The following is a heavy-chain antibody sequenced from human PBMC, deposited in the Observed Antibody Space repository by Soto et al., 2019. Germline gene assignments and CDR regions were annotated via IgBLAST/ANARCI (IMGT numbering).Heavy chain of an antibody. Sequence: QGQLQQWGAGLLKPSETLSLTCAVFGGSFSGHYWSWIRQPPGKGLEWVGKINHVGNTKYNPSLKSRVTISLDTSKNQFSLKLSSVTAADTAVYYCARGGGEVRYWGQGTLVTVSS. V-gene: IGHV4-34*01. CDR1: GGSFSGHY. CDR2: INHVGNT. CDR3: ARGGGEVRY. D-gene: IGHD3-10*01. J-gene: IGHJ4*02.